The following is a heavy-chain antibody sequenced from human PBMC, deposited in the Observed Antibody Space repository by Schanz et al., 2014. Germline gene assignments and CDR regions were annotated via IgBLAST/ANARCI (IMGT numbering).Heavy chain of an antibody. CDR3: AREEGWGIAAAGTKHYYYGMDV. D-gene: IGHD6-13*01. J-gene: IGHJ6*02. Sequence: EVQLVESGGGLVKPGGSLRLSCAASGFTFSSYSMNWVRQAPGKGLEWVSSISSSSSYIYYADSVKGRFTISRDNAKNSLYLQMNSLRAEDTAVYYCAREEGWGIAAAGTKHYYYGMDVWGQGTTVTVSS. CDR1: GFTFSSYS. CDR2: ISSSSSYI. V-gene: IGHV3-21*01.